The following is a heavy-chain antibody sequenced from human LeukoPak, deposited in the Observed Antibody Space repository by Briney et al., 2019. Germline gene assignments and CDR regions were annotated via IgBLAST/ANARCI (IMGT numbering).Heavy chain of an antibody. V-gene: IGHV4-59*08. CDR1: GGSIGSYY. D-gene: IGHD2-15*01. CDR2: IYYSGST. J-gene: IGHJ3*02. CDR3: ARLSLLDAFDI. Sequence: PSETLSLTCTVSGGSIGSYYWSWIWQPPGKGLEWIGYIYYSGSTNYSPSLKSRVTISVDTSKNQFSLKLSSVTAADTAVYYCARLSLLDAFDIWGQGTMVTVSS.